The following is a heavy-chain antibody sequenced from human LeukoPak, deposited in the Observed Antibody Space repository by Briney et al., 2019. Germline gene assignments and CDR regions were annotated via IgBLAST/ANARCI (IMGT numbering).Heavy chain of an antibody. CDR3: ARVDCSSTSCYEFDY. Sequence: GGSLRLSCAASGFTFSDYYMSWIRQAPGKGLEWVSYIRSSGITIYYADSLKVRFTISRANAKNSLYLQMNSLRAEDTAVYYCARVDCSSTSCYEFDYWGQGTLVTVSS. CDR2: IRSSGITI. D-gene: IGHD2-2*01. J-gene: IGHJ4*02. V-gene: IGHV3-11*04. CDR1: GFTFSDYY.